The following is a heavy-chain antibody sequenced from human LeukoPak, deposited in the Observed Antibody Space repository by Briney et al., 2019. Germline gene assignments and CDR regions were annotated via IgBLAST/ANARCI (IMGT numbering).Heavy chain of an antibody. J-gene: IGHJ4*02. D-gene: IGHD6-19*01. V-gene: IGHV1-18*01. CDR1: GYTFTKYG. CDR3: ARDRRYSSGWYPYFDY. Sequence: ASVKVSCKTSGYTFTKYGITWVRQAPGQGLEWMGWISAYNGNTNYAQKLQGRVTMTTDTSTSTAYMELRSLRSDDTAVYYCARDRRYSSGWYPYFDYWGQGTLVTVSS. CDR2: ISAYNGNT.